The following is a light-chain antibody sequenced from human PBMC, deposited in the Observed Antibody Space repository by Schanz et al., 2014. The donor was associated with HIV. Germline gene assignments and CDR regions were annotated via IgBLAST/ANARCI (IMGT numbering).Light chain of an antibody. CDR1: SSDVGNYLL. Sequence: QSALTQPASVSGSPGQSITISCTGTSSDVGNYLLVSWYQHHPGKAPKLMISEVTKRPSGVPDRFSGSKSGNTASLTVSGLQAEDEADYYCISYAGTNNPVFGGGTKLTVL. V-gene: IGLV2-14*02. J-gene: IGLJ2*01. CDR2: EVT. CDR3: ISYAGTNNPV.